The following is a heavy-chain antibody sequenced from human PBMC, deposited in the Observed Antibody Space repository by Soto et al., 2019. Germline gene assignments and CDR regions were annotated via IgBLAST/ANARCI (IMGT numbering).Heavy chain of an antibody. CDR2: FDPEDGET. V-gene: IGHV1-24*01. Sequence: QVQLVQSGAEVKKPGASVKVSCKVSGYTLTELSMHWVRQAPGKGLEWMGGFDPEDGETIYAQKFQGRVTMTEDTSTDPAYMELSSLRSEDTAVYYCARAWGGYYDSSGYYIAEYFQHWGQGTLVTVSS. CDR1: GYTLTELS. D-gene: IGHD3-22*01. J-gene: IGHJ1*01. CDR3: ARAWGGYYDSSGYYIAEYFQH.